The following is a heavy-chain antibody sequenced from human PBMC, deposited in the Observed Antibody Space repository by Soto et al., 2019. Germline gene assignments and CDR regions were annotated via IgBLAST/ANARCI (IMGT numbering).Heavy chain of an antibody. CDR2: ISGSGGST. CDR1: GFTFSSYG. V-gene: IGHV3-23*01. CDR3: AKGALWFEEFLLTFWDY. D-gene: IGHD3-10*01. J-gene: IGHJ4*01. Sequence: GGSLRLSCAASGFTFSSYGMSWVRQALGKGLEWVSAISGSGGSTYYADSVKGRFTISRDNSKNTLYLQMNSLRAEDTAVYYCAKGALWFEEFLLTFWDYWGQGTLVTVSS.